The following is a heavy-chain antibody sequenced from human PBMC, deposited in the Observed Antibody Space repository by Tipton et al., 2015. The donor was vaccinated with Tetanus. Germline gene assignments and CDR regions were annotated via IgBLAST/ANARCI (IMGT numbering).Heavy chain of an antibody. J-gene: IGHJ6*02. D-gene: IGHD3-3*01. Sequence: SLRLSCAASGFTFDDYAMHWVRQAPGKGLEWVSGISWKSGTIGYADSVKGRFTISRDNAKNSLYLQMNSLRAEDTALYYCAKGLGFYGMDVWGQGTTVTVSS. V-gene: IGHV3-9*01. CDR2: ISWKSGTI. CDR1: GFTFDDYA. CDR3: AKGLGFYGMDV.